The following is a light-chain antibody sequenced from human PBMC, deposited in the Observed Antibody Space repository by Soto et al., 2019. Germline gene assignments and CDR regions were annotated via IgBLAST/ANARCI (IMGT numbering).Light chain of an antibody. CDR1: SGHNSYV. CDR3: QTWGTGTVV. V-gene: IGLV4-69*02. CDR2: LNSDGSH. Sequence: QPVLTQSPSASSSLGASVKLTCTLSSGHNSYVIAWHQQQPEKGPRYLMKLNSDGSHTKGDGIPDRFSGSSSGAERYLTISSLQSEDEADYYCQTWGTGTVVFGGGTQLTVL. J-gene: IGLJ2*01.